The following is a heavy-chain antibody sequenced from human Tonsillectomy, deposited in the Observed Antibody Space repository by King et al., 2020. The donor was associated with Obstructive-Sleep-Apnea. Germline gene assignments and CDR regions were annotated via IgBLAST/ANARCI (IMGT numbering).Heavy chain of an antibody. J-gene: IGHJ6*02. D-gene: IGHD4-23*01. CDR3: ARATTVEIHPYYSYGLDV. V-gene: IGHV1-8*01. Sequence: QLVQSGAEVKKPGASVKVSCKASGYIFTSYDINWVRQTTGQGLEWLGWMNPNNGDTGYTQELQGRVTMTTNTSTKTAYLELSSLRSEDTATYYCARATTVEIHPYYSYGLDVWGQGTTVTVSS. CDR1: GYIFTSYD. CDR2: MNPNNGDT.